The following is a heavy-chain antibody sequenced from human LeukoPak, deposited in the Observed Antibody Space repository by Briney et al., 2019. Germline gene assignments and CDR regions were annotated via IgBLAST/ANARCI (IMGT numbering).Heavy chain of an antibody. Sequence: GGSLRLSCAASGLTFDDHAMHWVRQAPGKGLEWVSSITWNSGNIGYADSVKGRFTISRDNAKNSLYLQMSSLRPEDTALYYCVKGVGLQADYYYYMDVWAKGTTVTVSS. D-gene: IGHD5-18*01. CDR2: ITWNSGNI. V-gene: IGHV3-9*01. J-gene: IGHJ6*03. CDR1: GLTFDDHA. CDR3: VKGVGLQADYYYYMDV.